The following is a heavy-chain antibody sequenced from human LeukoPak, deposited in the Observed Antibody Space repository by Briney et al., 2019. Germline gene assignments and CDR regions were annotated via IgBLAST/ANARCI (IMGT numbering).Heavy chain of an antibody. CDR3: AKGTRVDIVATIWRLYYYYGMDV. V-gene: IGHV3-49*03. D-gene: IGHD5-12*01. CDR1: GFTFGDYA. CDR2: IRSKAYGETA. Sequence: GGSLRLSCTASGFTFGDYAMSWIRQAPGKGLEWVGFIRSKAYGETADYAASVKGRFTISRDDSKAIAYLQMNSLRAEDTAVYYCAKGTRVDIVATIWRLYYYYGMDVWGQGTTVTVSS. J-gene: IGHJ6*02.